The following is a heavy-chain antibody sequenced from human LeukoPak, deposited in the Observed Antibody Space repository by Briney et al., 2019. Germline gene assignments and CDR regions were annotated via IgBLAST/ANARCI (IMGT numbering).Heavy chain of an antibody. CDR2: IYYSGST. D-gene: IGHD3-10*01. CDR3: ARLGFGELLGFDY. Sequence: SESLSLTCTVSGGSISSYYWSWIRQPPGKGLEWTGYIYYSGSTNYNPSLKSRVTISVDTSKNQFSLKLSSVTAADTAVYYCARLGFGELLGFDYWGQGTLVTVSS. J-gene: IGHJ4*02. CDR1: GGSISSYY. V-gene: IGHV4-59*08.